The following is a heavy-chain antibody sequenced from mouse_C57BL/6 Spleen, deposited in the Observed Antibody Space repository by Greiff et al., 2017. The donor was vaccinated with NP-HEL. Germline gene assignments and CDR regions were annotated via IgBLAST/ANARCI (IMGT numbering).Heavy chain of an antibody. D-gene: IGHD2-3*01. CDR2: ISDGGSYT. CDR3: ARSYDGYYGAWFAY. CDR1: GFTFSSYA. J-gene: IGHJ3*01. Sequence: EVKLEESGGGLVKPGGSLKLSCAASGFTFSSYAMSWVRQTPEKRLEWVATISDGGSYTYYPDNVKGRFTISRDNAKNNLYLQMSHLKSEDTAMYYCARSYDGYYGAWFAYWGQGTLVTVSA. V-gene: IGHV5-4*03.